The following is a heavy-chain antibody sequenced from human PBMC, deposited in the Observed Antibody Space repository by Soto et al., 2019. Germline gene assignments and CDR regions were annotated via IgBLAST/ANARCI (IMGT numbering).Heavy chain of an antibody. CDR3: ARRHGYNYDY. CDR2: IWYEGSDK. J-gene: IGHJ4*02. Sequence: PGGSLRLSCAASGFSFSNYDMHWVRQAPGKGLEWVALIWYEGSDKNYVDSLKGRFTISRDNSKSTLYLQMNSLRVEDTAVYYCARRHGYNYDYWGQGT. D-gene: IGHD5-12*01. CDR1: GFSFSNYD. V-gene: IGHV3-33*01.